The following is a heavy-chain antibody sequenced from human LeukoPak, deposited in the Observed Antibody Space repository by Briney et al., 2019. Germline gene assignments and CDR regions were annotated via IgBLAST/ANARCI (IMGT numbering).Heavy chain of an antibody. CDR1: GASISSYY. CDR2: MSYRGSTNYRTT. CDR3: ARGIADRYNWYHP. Sequence: SETLSLTCTVSGASISSYYWTWIRQPPGKGLEWIGYMSYRGSTNYRTTNYNPSLRSRVTISEDTSQKQFSLELSSVTAADTAVYYCARGIADRYNWYHPWGQGILVTVSS. J-gene: IGHJ5*02. D-gene: IGHD6-13*01. V-gene: IGHV4-59*08.